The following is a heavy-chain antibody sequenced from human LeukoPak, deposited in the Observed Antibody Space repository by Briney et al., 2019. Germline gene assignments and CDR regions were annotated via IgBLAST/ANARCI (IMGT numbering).Heavy chain of an antibody. D-gene: IGHD2-15*01. Sequence: SETLSLTCTVSGASLSSYYWSWIRLPPGKGLEWIGSIYYSGVTNFNPSLKRRIAMSVDTSRNLFSLKLSSVTAADTAVYFCARREGSHYSVDLWGQGTTVTVSS. J-gene: IGHJ6*02. CDR1: GASLSSYY. CDR2: IYYSGVT. V-gene: IGHV4-59*08. CDR3: ARREGSHYSVDL.